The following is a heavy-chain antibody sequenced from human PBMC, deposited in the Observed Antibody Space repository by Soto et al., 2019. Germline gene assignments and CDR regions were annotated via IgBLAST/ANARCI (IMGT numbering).Heavy chain of an antibody. Sequence: ASVKVSCKASGGTFSSYAISWVRQAPGQGLEWMGGIIPIFGTANYAQKFQGRVTITADESTSTAYMELSSLRSEDTAVDYCARDAQEQLVPSFWFDPWGQGTLVTVSS. J-gene: IGHJ5*02. V-gene: IGHV1-69*13. CDR1: GGTFSSYA. CDR2: IIPIFGTA. D-gene: IGHD6-6*01. CDR3: ARDAQEQLVPSFWFDP.